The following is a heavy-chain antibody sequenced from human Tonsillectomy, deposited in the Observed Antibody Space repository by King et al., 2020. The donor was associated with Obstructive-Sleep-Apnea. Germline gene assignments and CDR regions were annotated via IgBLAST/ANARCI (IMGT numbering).Heavy chain of an antibody. CDR2: INHSGST. D-gene: IGHD6-13*01. V-gene: IGHV4-34*01. CDR3: ARGQAAAGAFDP. Sequence: VQLQQWGAGLLKPSETLSLTCAVYGGSFSGYYWSWIRQPPGKGLEWIGEINHSGSTNYNPSLKSRVTISVDTSKNQFSLKLSSVTAADTAVYYCARGQAAAGAFDPWGQGTLVTVSS. J-gene: IGHJ5*02. CDR1: GGSFSGYY.